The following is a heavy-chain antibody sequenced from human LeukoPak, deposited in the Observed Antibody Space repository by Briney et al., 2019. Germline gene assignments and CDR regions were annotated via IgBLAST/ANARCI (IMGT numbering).Heavy chain of an antibody. CDR1: GGTFSSYA. Sequence: SVKVSCKASGGTFSSYAISWVRQAPGQGLEWMGGIIPIFGTANYAQKFQGRVTITTDEATSTAYMELSSLRSEDTAVYYCARGSSWSGYYRAYYYYYYMDVWGKGTTVTVSS. CDR3: ARGSSWSGYYRAYYYYYYMDV. J-gene: IGHJ6*03. CDR2: IIPIFGTA. D-gene: IGHD3-3*01. V-gene: IGHV1-69*05.